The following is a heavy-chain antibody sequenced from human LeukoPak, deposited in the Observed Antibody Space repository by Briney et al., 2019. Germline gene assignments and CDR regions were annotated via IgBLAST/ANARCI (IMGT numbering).Heavy chain of an antibody. V-gene: IGHV4-59*08. Sequence: SETLSLTCTVSGGSISSYYWSWIRQPPGKGLEWIGYISYTGSTNYNPSLKSRVTIAVDTSKNQFSLRLTSVTAADTAVYYCARYSTSWHYFDYWGQGTLVTVSS. J-gene: IGHJ4*02. CDR2: ISYTGST. CDR3: ARYSTSWHYFDY. CDR1: GGSISSYY. D-gene: IGHD6-13*01.